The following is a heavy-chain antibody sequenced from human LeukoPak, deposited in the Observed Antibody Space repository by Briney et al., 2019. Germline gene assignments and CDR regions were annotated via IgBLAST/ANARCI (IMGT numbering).Heavy chain of an antibody. CDR1: GGSISSSSYY. J-gene: IGHJ3*02. D-gene: IGHD4-17*01. V-gene: IGHV4-39*01. CDR2: IYYSGST. Sequence: SETLSLTCTVSGGSISSSSYYWGWIRQPPGKGLEWIGSIYYSGSTYYNPSLKSRVTISVDTSKNQFSLKLSSVAAADTAVYYCARGHYGDYTGVYAFDIWGQGTMVTVSS. CDR3: ARGHYGDYTGVYAFDI.